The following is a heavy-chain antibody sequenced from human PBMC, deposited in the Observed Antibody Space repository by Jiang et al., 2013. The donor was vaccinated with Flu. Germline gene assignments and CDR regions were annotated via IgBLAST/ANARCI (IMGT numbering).Heavy chain of an antibody. CDR2: IYWDDDK. J-gene: IGHJ4*02. CDR1: SGVG. CDR3: AHTYYYDTSGKTFDY. V-gene: IGHV2-5*02. D-gene: IGHD3-22*01. Sequence: SGVGCGLDPVSPHGKALEWLALIYWDDDKRYSPSLKSRLTITKDPSKNQVVLTMTNVDPVDTATYYCAHTYYYDTSGKTFDYWGQGTLVTVSS.